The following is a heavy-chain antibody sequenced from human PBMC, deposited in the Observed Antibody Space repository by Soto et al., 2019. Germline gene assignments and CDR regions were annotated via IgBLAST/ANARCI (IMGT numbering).Heavy chain of an antibody. J-gene: IGHJ6*02. CDR3: ARDADASGWYHYGMDV. D-gene: IGHD6-19*01. V-gene: IGHV3-7*01. Sequence: GGSLRLSCAASGFSLSSYWMNWVRQAPGKGLGWVANIKQDGSEKYYVDSVKGRFFISRDNAKNSLYLQVNSLRAEDTAVYYCARDADASGWYHYGMDVWGQGTMVTVSS. CDR1: GFSLSSYW. CDR2: IKQDGSEK.